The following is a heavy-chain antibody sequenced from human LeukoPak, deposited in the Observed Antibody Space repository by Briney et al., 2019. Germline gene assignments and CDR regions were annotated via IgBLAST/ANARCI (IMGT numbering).Heavy chain of an antibody. D-gene: IGHD3-10*01. CDR1: GGTFSSYA. V-gene: IGHV1-69*13. J-gene: IGHJ4*02. CDR2: IIPIFGTT. Sequence: SVKVSCKASGGTFSSYAISWVRQAPGQGLEWMGGIIPIFGTTNYAQKFQGRVTITADESTSTAYMELSSLRSEDTAVYYCARDYYGSETYYKPFDYWGQGTLVTVSS. CDR3: ARDYYGSETYYKPFDY.